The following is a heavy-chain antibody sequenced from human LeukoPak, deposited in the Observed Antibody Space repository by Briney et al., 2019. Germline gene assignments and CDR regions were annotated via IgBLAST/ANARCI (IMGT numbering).Heavy chain of an antibody. CDR3: ASLVQPRQWLVPGGWFDP. J-gene: IGHJ5*02. CDR2: IYHSGST. V-gene: IGHV4-38-2*02. D-gene: IGHD6-19*01. CDR1: GYSISSGYY. Sequence: SETLSLTCTVSGYSISSGYYWGWIRQPPGKGLEWIGSIYHSGSTNYNPSLKSRVTISVDTSKNQFSLKLSSVTAADTAVYYCASLVQPRQWLVPGGWFDPWGQGTLVTVSS.